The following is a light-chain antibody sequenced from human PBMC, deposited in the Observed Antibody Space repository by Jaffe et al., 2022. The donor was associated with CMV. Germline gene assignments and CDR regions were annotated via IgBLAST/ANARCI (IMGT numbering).Light chain of an antibody. CDR2: AVS. CDR3: QQGYTPWT. CDR1: QTVGDY. V-gene: IGKV1-39*01. J-gene: IGKJ1*01. Sequence: DIQMTQSPSSLSASVGDRVTITCRASQTVGDYLNWYQQKAGKAPKLLIYAVSNLQSGVSSRFSGGGSASNFTLTISHLQLEDFATYFCQQGYTPWTFGQGTTVELK.